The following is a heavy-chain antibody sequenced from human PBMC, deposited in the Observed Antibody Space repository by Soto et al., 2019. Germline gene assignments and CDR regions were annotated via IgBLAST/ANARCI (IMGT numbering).Heavy chain of an antibody. CDR1: GFTFSSYS. Sequence: GGSLRLSCAASGFTFSSYSMNWVRQAPGKGLEWVSYISSSSSTIYYADSVKGRFTISRDNAKNSLYLQMNSLRDEDTAVYYCARDNGYSYGSWGMDVWGQGTTVTVSS. V-gene: IGHV3-48*02. D-gene: IGHD5-18*01. CDR2: ISSSSSTI. J-gene: IGHJ6*02. CDR3: ARDNGYSYGSWGMDV.